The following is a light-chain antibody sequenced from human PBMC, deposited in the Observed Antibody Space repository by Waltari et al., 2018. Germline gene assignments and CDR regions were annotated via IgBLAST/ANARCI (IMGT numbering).Light chain of an antibody. CDR3: QQANSFPTT. V-gene: IGKV1-12*01. J-gene: IGKJ3*01. CDR1: QDVRTW. CDR2: GAS. Sequence: DIQMTQSPSSVSASVGDRVTITCRAGQDVRTWLAWYQQKPGKAPKLLIYGASSLQSGVPSRFSGSGSGTEFTLTIRSLQPEDFGTYYCQQANSFPTTFGPGTGVDIK.